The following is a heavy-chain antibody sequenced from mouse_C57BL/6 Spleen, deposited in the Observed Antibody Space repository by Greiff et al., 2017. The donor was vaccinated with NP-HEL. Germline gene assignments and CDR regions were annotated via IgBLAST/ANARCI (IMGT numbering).Heavy chain of an antibody. CDR3: ARGKVYYYGSSHWYFDV. D-gene: IGHD1-1*01. CDR2: ISDGGSYT. CDR1: GFTFSSYA. J-gene: IGHJ1*03. V-gene: IGHV5-4*01. Sequence: EVQLVESGGGLVKPGGSLKLSCAASGFTFSSYAMSWVRQTPEKRLEWVATISDGGSYTYYPDNVKGRFTISRDNAKNNLYLQMSHLKSEDTAMYYCARGKVYYYGSSHWYFDVWGTGTTVTVSS.